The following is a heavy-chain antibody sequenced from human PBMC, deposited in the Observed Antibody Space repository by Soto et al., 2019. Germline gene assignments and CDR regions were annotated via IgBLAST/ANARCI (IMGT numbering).Heavy chain of an antibody. Sequence: PGGSLRLSCTASGFTFANYAMHWVRQAPGKGLEWVSRVSAGGDNTDYADAVKGRFTISRDNSKNTLFLQMTSLRAEDTALYYGAKVPLRPYYFDVWGQGTTVTVSS. CDR3: AKVPLRPYYFDV. CDR1: GFTFANYA. CDR2: VSAGGDNT. J-gene: IGHJ6*03. D-gene: IGHD3-10*01. V-gene: IGHV3-23*01.